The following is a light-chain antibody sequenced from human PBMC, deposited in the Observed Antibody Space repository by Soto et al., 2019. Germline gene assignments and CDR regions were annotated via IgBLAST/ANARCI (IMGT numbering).Light chain of an antibody. CDR3: QQYGNSRWT. CDR2: GAS. Sequence: EVVLTQSPGTLSLFPGERATLSCRASQSVSSSYLAWYQQKPGQAPRLLIFGASSRATGIPDRFSGSGSGTDFILTISRLEPEDFAVYYCQQYGNSRWTFDQGTKVEIK. CDR1: QSVSSSY. V-gene: IGKV3-20*01. J-gene: IGKJ1*01.